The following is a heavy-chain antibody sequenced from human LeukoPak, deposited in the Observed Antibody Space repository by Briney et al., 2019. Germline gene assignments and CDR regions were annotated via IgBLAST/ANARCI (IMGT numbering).Heavy chain of an antibody. Sequence: GGSLRLSCAASGFTFSSYAMSWVRQAPGKGLEWVSAISGSGGSTYYADSVKGRFTISRDNSKNTLYLQMNSLRAEDTAVYYCAKDSGHYGGYEAGFDYWGQGTLVTVSS. CDR1: GFTFSSYA. CDR3: AKDSGHYGGYEAGFDY. J-gene: IGHJ4*02. CDR2: ISGSGGST. V-gene: IGHV3-23*01. D-gene: IGHD4-17*01.